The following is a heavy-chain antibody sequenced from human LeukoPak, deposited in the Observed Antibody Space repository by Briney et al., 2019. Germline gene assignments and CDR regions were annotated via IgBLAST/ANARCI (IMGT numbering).Heavy chain of an antibody. V-gene: IGHV4-4*07. CDR2: IYTSGST. Sequence: PSRTLSLTCTVSGGSISSYYWSWIRQPAGKGREWIGRIYTSGSTNYNPSLKSRVTMSVDTSKNQFSLKLSSVTAADTAVYYCARERRELPARDAFDIWGQGTMVTVSS. D-gene: IGHD1-26*01. J-gene: IGHJ3*02. CDR1: GGSISSYY. CDR3: ARERRELPARDAFDI.